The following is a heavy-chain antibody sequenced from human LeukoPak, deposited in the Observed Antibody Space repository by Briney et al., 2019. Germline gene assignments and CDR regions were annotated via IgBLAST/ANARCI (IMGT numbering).Heavy chain of an antibody. D-gene: IGHD5-24*01. V-gene: IGHV3-30-3*01. Sequence: PGRSLRLSCAASGFTFSSYAMHWVRQAPGKGLEWVAVISYDGSNKYYADSVKGRFTISRDNSKNTLYLQINSLRAEDTAVYYCASIDGYNYEPDWGQGTLVTVSS. J-gene: IGHJ4*02. CDR2: ISYDGSNK. CDR1: GFTFSSYA. CDR3: ASIDGYNYEPD.